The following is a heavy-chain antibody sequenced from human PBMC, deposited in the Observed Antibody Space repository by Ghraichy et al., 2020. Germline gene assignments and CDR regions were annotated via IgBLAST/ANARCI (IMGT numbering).Heavy chain of an antibody. V-gene: IGHV3-21*06. Sequence: GESLNISCAASGFTFSSYSMNWVRQAPGKGLEWVSSITSSSSSIYYADSVKGRFTISRDNAKSSLYLQMNSLRAEDTAVYYCATYYDTWTGFYSDYWGQGTLVTVSS. J-gene: IGHJ4*02. D-gene: IGHD3-9*01. CDR1: GFTFSSYS. CDR2: ITSSSSSI. CDR3: ATYYDTWTGFYSDY.